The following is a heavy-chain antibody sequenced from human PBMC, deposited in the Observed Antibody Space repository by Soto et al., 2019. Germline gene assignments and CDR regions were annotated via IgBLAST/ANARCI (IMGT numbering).Heavy chain of an antibody. V-gene: IGHV2-5*01. D-gene: IGHD2-2*01. CDR2: IYWNDDK. J-gene: IGHJ4*02. CDR1: GFSLSTSGVG. CDR3: AHTSGLDSSLY. Sequence: SGHAGEPTQTLTLTCTFSGFSLSTSGVGVGWIRQPPGKALEWLALIYWNDDKRYSPSLKSRLTITKDTSKNQVVLTMTNMDPVDTATYYCAHTSGLDSSLYWGQGTLVTVSS.